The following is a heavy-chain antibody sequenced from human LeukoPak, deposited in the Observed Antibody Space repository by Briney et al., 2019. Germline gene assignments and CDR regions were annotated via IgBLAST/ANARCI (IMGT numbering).Heavy chain of an antibody. Sequence: ASVKVSCKASGYTFSVYYLHWVRLAPGQGLEWLGWINPYSGNTMYAQKFQGRVTMTRDTSISTVYMELSRLTSGDTAVYYCARGPTGYYDYWGQGTLVTVSS. D-gene: IGHD3-9*01. V-gene: IGHV1-2*02. CDR1: GYTFSVYY. CDR2: INPYSGNT. J-gene: IGHJ4*02. CDR3: ARGPTGYYDY.